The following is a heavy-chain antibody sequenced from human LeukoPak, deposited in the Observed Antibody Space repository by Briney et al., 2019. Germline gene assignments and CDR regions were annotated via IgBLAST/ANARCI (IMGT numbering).Heavy chain of an antibody. CDR1: GGSISSGDYY. J-gene: IGHJ4*02. V-gene: IGHV4-30-4*08. CDR3: ARGGFGVPFDY. CDR2: IYYSGST. Sequence: SETLSLTCTVSGGSISSGDYYWSWIRQPPGKGLEWIGYIYYSGSTYYNPSLKSRVTISVDTSKNQFSLKLSSVTAADTAVYYCARGGFGVPFDYWGQGTLVTVSS. D-gene: IGHD3-3*01.